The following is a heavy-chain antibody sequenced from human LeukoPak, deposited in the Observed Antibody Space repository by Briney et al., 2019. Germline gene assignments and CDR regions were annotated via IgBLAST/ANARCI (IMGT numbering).Heavy chain of an antibody. V-gene: IGHV3-21*01. D-gene: IGHD6-19*01. CDR1: GFSFSSDS. Sequence: PGGSLRLSCAASGFSFSSDSMNWVRQAPGKGLEWVSSISSTSSYIYYADSVKGPFTITRDNTKNSLYLQMNSLRAEDTAVYYCARASSGWAVDLYYFDYWGQGTLVTVSS. CDR3: ARASSGWAVDLYYFDY. CDR2: ISSTSSYI. J-gene: IGHJ4*02.